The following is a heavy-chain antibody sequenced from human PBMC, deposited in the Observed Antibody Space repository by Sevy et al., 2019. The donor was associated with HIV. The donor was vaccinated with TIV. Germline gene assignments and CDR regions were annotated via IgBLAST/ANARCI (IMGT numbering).Heavy chain of an antibody. J-gene: IGHJ6*02. D-gene: IGHD2-2*02. CDR3: ARGPTGYCSSTSCYRYYGMDV. CDR2: INHSGST. CDR1: GGSFSGYY. Sequence: SETLSLTCAVYGGSFSGYYWSWIRQPPGKGLEWIGEINHSGSTNYNPSLKSRVTISVDTSKNQFSLKLGPVTTADTAVYYCARGPTGYCSSTSCYRYYGMDVWGQGTTVTVSS. V-gene: IGHV4-34*01.